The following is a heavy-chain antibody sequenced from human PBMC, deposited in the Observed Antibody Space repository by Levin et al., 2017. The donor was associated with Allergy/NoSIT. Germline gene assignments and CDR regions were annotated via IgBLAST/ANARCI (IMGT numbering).Heavy chain of an antibody. D-gene: IGHD3-10*01. J-gene: IGHJ1*01. Sequence: AASVKVSCKASGYTFTNYYLHWVRQAPGQGLEWMGIINPSGDNTLYAQKFQGRVTMTSDTSTSTVYMELSSLRLEDTAVYYCAREAPTFEFWGQGTLVTVSS. CDR3: AREAPTFEF. CDR1: GYTFTNYY. CDR2: INPSGDNT. V-gene: IGHV1-46*01.